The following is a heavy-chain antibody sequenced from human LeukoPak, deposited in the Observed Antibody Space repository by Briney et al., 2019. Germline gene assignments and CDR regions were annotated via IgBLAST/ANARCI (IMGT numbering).Heavy chain of an antibody. Sequence: GESLKTSCKGSGNSFASYWIGWVRQMPGKGLEWMGIIYPDDSDTRYSPSFQGQVTITADKSIGTAYLQWSSLKASDTAMYYCARRIAGSGSDYWGQGTLVTVSS. CDR1: GNSFASYW. V-gene: IGHV5-51*01. J-gene: IGHJ4*02. CDR3: ARRIAGSGSDY. CDR2: IYPDDSDT. D-gene: IGHD6-13*01.